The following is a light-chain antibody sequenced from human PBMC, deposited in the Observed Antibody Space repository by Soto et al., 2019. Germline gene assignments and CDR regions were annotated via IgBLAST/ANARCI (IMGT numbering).Light chain of an antibody. V-gene: IGKV3-11*01. CDR2: DAS. Sequence: EIVLTQSPATLSLSPGERATLSCRASQSVGGYLDWYQQKPGQAPRLLFYDASNRASGIPARFSGSGSGTDFTLTISSLEPEDLAVYYCQQRSNWPPLTFGGGTKVEIK. CDR1: QSVGGY. J-gene: IGKJ4*01. CDR3: QQRSNWPPLT.